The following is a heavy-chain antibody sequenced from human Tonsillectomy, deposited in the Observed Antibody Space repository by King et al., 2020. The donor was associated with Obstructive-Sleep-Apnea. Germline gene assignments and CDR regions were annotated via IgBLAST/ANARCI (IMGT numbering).Heavy chain of an antibody. D-gene: IGHD1-26*01. V-gene: IGHV1-58*02. Sequence: QLVQSGPEVKKPGTSVKVSCKTSGFTFTSSAMQWVRQARGQRLEWIGWIVVGSGNTNYAQKFQERVTISRDMSTSTAYMELSSLRSEDTAVYYCAAYRGEGHSGRYYGWFDPWGQGTLVTVSS. CDR3: AAYRGEGHSGRYYGWFDP. CDR2: IVVGSGNT. J-gene: IGHJ5*02. CDR1: GFTFTSSA.